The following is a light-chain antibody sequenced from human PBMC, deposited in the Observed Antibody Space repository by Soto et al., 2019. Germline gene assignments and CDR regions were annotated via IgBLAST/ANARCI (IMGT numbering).Light chain of an antibody. Sequence: DSQMTQSPSTLAASVGDRVTITRRASQSISSWLAWYQQKPGKAPKLLIYKASLLQSGVPSRFSGSGSGTEFTLTISSLQPEDFATYYCQQYDRYPVTFGGGTKVEVK. V-gene: IGKV1-5*03. J-gene: IGKJ4*01. CDR2: KAS. CDR1: QSISSW. CDR3: QQYDRYPVT.